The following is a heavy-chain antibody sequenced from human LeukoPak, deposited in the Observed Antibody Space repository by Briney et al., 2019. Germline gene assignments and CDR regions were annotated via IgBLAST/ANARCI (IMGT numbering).Heavy chain of an antibody. CDR1: GYSFSTYW. J-gene: IGHJ4*02. Sequence: GKSLKISCKGSGYSFSTYWIAWVRHMPGKGLECMGIIYPGDSDTRYSPSFQGQVTISADKSISTAYLQWSSLKASDTAMYYCARHGKVGATQSWLDYWGQGTLVTVSS. D-gene: IGHD1-26*01. CDR2: IYPGDSDT. V-gene: IGHV5-51*01. CDR3: ARHGKVGATQSWLDY.